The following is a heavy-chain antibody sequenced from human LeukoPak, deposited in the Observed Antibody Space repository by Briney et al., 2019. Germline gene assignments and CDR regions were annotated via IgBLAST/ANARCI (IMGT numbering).Heavy chain of an antibody. CDR3: ARGSRGYDSSGYYY. V-gene: IGHV3-21*01. D-gene: IGHD3-22*01. CDR2: ISSSSSYI. CDR1: GFTFSSYG. J-gene: IGHJ4*02. Sequence: GGSLRLSCAASGFTFSSYGMNWVRQAPGKGLEWVSSISSSSSYIYYADSVKGRFTISRDNAKNSLYLQMNSLRAEDTAVYYCARGSRGYDSSGYYYWGQGTLVTVSS.